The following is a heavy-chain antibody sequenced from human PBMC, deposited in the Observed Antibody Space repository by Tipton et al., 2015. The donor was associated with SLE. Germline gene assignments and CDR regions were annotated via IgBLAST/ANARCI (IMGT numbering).Heavy chain of an antibody. V-gene: IGHV4-59*11. CDR2: IYYSGST. J-gene: IGHJ4*02. CDR1: GGSISSHY. D-gene: IGHD6-6*01. Sequence: TLSLTCTVSGGSISSHYWSWIRQPPGKGLEWIGYIYYSGSTNYNPSLKSRVTISVDTSKNQFSLKLSSVTAADTAVYCCAKDSSVGIAARALSYFDYWGQGTLVTVSS. CDR3: AKDSSVGIAARALSYFDY.